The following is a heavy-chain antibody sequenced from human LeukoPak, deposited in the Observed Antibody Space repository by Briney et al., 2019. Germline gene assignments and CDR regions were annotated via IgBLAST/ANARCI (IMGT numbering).Heavy chain of an antibody. CDR3: ARVGSSSWYESAFDI. V-gene: IGHV1-46*01. CDR2: INPSGGST. J-gene: IGHJ3*02. CDR1: GYTFTSYY. D-gene: IGHD6-13*01. Sequence: GASVKVSCKASGYTFTSYYMHWVRQAPGQGLEWMGIINPSGGSTSYAQKSQGRVTMTRDTSTSTVYMELSSLRSEDTAVYYCARVGSSSWYESAFDIWGQGTMVTVSS.